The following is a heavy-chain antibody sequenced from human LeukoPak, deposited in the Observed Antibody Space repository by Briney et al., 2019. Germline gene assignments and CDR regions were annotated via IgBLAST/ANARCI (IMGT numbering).Heavy chain of an antibody. V-gene: IGHV1-2*02. CDR1: VYTFTGYY. J-gene: IGHJ4*02. CDR3: ASDKYTGYETFDY. D-gene: IGHD5-12*01. Sequence: ASVKVSCKASVYTFTGYYIHWVRQAPGQGLEWMGWINPNNGGTNYAQKFQGRVTMTRDTSISTAYMELNRLTSDDTAVYYCASDKYTGYETFDYWGQGTPVTVSS. CDR2: INPNNGGT.